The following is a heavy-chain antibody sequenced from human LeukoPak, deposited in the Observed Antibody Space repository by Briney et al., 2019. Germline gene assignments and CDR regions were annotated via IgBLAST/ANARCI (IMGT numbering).Heavy chain of an antibody. Sequence: PGGSLRLSCTASGLFFSDSVMSWVRQAPGKGLQWVSAISSSGANTDTVDSLQGRFVISRDNSKDTVYLQMNSLRVEDTGIYYCARRTSGAKDVWGKGTTVTVSP. CDR2: ISSSGANT. V-gene: IGHV3-23*01. J-gene: IGHJ6*04. CDR1: GLFFSDSV. D-gene: IGHD3-16*01. CDR3: ARRTSGAKDV.